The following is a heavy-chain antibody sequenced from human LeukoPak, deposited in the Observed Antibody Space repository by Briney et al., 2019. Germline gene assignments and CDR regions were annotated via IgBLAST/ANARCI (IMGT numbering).Heavy chain of an antibody. D-gene: IGHD2/OR15-2a*01. CDR2: VYFTGNT. CDR3: ARHPFSSPFDF. Sequence: SETLSLTCTVSGGSIKNYYWSWIRQPPGKGLEWIGYVYFTGNTNYNPSLKSRVTISMDTSKNQISLTVTSVTAADTAVYYCARHPFSSPFDFWGQGTLVAVSS. CDR1: GGSIKNYY. J-gene: IGHJ4*02. V-gene: IGHV4-59*08.